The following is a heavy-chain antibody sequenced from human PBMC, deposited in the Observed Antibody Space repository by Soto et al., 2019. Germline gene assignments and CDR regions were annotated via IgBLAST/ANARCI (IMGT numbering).Heavy chain of an antibody. CDR1: GYTFTNYY. V-gene: IGHV1-46*01. Sequence: ASVKVSCKASGYTFTNYYMHWVRQAPGQGLEWMGIINPSDGSTTYAQKFQGRLTMTRDTSTTTVSLELVSLRSEHTAVYYCAREFRELISHTYYRGFAFWGMGTLVTVSS. CDR2: INPSDGST. CDR3: AREFRELISHTYYRGFAF. J-gene: IGHJ4*02. D-gene: IGHD3-22*01.